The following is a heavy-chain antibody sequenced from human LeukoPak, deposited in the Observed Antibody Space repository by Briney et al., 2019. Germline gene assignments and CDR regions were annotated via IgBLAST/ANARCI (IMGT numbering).Heavy chain of an antibody. CDR2: IYYSGTT. CDR1: GDSISSGGYY. V-gene: IGHV4-31*03. D-gene: IGHD5-24*01. CDR3: ARDEDGYNNIGP. J-gene: IGHJ5*02. Sequence: KPSQTLSLNCTVSGDSISSGGYYWSWIRQYPGKGLEWIGYIYYSGTTYYNPSLKSRVTISVDTSKSQFSLKLSSVTAADTAVYYCARDEDGYNNIGPWGQGTLVTVSS.